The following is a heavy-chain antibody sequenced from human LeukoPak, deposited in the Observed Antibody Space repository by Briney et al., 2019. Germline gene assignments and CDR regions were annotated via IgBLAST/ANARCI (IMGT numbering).Heavy chain of an antibody. CDR2: MKQDGSER. J-gene: IGHJ4*02. D-gene: IGHD6-13*01. CDR3: ARDRGGGVYYFDY. V-gene: IGHV3-7*01. Sequence: PGGSLRLSWAAYGFISSSYWMTWVRQAPGKGLEWVANMKQDGSERYYVDSVKGRLTISRDNAKTSLYLQMNSLRAEDTAVYYCARDRGGGVYYFDYWGQGTLVTVSS. CDR1: GFISSSYW.